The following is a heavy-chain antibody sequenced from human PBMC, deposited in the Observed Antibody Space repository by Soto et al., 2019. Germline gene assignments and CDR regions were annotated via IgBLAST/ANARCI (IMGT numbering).Heavy chain of an antibody. CDR1: GFSFSGHW. J-gene: IGHJ4*02. CDR2: IKADGSVR. V-gene: IGHV3-7*01. Sequence: VQLVESGGDLVQPGGSLRVSCAASGFSFSGHWMTWVRQPPGKGLEWVANIKADGSVRYYVDSVRGRFTVSRDNAQSSLFLQMDSLRDDDTAVYYCARVNFWGAYWALDSWGQGTLVTVSS. CDR3: ARVNFWGAYWALDS. D-gene: IGHD3-3*01.